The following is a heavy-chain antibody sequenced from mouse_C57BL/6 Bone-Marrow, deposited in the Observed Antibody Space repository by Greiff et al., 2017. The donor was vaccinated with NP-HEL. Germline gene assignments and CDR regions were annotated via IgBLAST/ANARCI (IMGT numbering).Heavy chain of an antibody. Sequence: EVKLMESGGGLVKPGGSLKLSCAASGFTFSDYGMHWVRQAPEKGLEWVAYISSGSSTIYYADTVKGRFTISRDNAKNTLFLQMTSLRYEDTAMYYCASLYGSSPYYAMDYWGQGTSVTVSS. CDR1: GFTFSDYG. D-gene: IGHD1-1*01. CDR2: ISSGSSTI. CDR3: ASLYGSSPYYAMDY. V-gene: IGHV5-17*01. J-gene: IGHJ4*01.